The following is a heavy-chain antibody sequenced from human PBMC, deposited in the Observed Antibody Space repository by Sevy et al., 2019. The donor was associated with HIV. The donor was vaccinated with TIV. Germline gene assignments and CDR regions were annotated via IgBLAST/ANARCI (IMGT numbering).Heavy chain of an antibody. CDR3: AKDGYSSSWYFDY. CDR2: ISYDGSNK. Sequence: GGSLRLSCAASGFTFSSYGMHWVRQAPDKGLEWVAVISYDGSNKYYADSVKGRFTISRDNSKNTLYLQMNSLRAEDTAVYYCAKDGYSSSWYFDYWGQGTLVTVSS. J-gene: IGHJ4*02. V-gene: IGHV3-30*18. CDR1: GFTFSSYG. D-gene: IGHD6-13*01.